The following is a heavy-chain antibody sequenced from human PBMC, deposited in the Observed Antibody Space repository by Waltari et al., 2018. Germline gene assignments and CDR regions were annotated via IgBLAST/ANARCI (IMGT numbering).Heavy chain of an antibody. CDR3: AKNTVTPSAFDI. CDR1: GFTFSSYP. CDR2: IRGSGSGT. V-gene: IGHV3-23*04. J-gene: IGHJ3*02. D-gene: IGHD4-17*01. Sequence: EVQVVESGGALVQPGGSLRLSCTASGFTFSSYPITWVRQAPGTGLEWVCDIRGSGSGTSYADSVKGRFTISRDNSKNTLYLQMNSLRAEDTAVYYCAKNTVTPSAFDIWGQGTMVTVSS.